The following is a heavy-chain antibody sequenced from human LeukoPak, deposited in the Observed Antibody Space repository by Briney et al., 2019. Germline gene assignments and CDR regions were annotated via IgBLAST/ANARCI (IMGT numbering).Heavy chain of an antibody. CDR1: GYTFTSFY. Sequence: ASVKVSCKASGYTFTSFYMHWVRQAPGQGLEWMGIFNPSGSSTTYAQKFQGRVTMTRDTSTSIVYMELSSLGSEDTAVYYCAKAGENYYDFYYWGQGTLVTVSS. V-gene: IGHV1-46*01. CDR3: AKAGENYYDFYY. CDR2: FNPSGSST. D-gene: IGHD1-26*01. J-gene: IGHJ4*02.